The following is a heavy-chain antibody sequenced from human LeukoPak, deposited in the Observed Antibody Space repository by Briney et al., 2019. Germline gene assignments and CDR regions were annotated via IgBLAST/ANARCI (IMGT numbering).Heavy chain of an antibody. J-gene: IGHJ4*02. Sequence: GGSLRPSCAASGFTFSSYSMNWVRQAPGKGLEWVSSISSSSSYIYYADSVKGRFTISRDNAKNSLYLQMNSLRAEDTAVYYCAREASRGHQENRPLIDYWGQGTLVTVSS. CDR3: AREASRGHQENRPLIDY. CDR1: GFTFSSYS. CDR2: ISSSSSYI. D-gene: IGHD6-13*01. V-gene: IGHV3-21*01.